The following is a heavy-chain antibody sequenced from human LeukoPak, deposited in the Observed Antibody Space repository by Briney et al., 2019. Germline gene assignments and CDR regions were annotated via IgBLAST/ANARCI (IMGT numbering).Heavy chain of an antibody. Sequence: GSLRLSCAASGVTHSDYAMAWVRRAPGKGLEWVSSISNTGGSTFYADSVKGRFTISRDKPKNKMYLQMNSLRHNDTATYYCAKAGGADKYGMDVWGQGTTVIVSS. CDR3: AKAGGADKYGMDV. V-gene: IGHV3-23*01. J-gene: IGHJ6*02. CDR1: GVTHSDYA. CDR2: ISNTGGST. D-gene: IGHD2-15*01.